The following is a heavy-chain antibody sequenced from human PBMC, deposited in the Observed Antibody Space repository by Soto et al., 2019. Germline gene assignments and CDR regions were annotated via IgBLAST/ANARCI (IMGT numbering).Heavy chain of an antibody. J-gene: IGHJ6*02. CDR1: GFTFSSYD. V-gene: IGHV3-13*01. D-gene: IGHD6-19*01. CDR2: IGTAGDT. CDR3: ARGGASGWYYYYYGMDV. Sequence: GGSLRLSCAASGFTFSSYDMHWVRQATGEGLEWVSAIGTAGDTYYPGSVKGRFTISRENAKNSLYLQMNSLRAGDTAVYYCARGGASGWYYYYYGMDVWGQGTTVTVSS.